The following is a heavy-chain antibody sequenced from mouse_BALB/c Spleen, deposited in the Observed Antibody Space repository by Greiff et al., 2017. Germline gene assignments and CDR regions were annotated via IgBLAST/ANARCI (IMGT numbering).Heavy chain of an antibody. CDR1: GFSLTSYG. D-gene: IGHD2-10*02. V-gene: IGHV2-9*02. CDR2: IWAGGST. Sequence: VKLMESGPGLVAPSQSLSITCTVSGFSLTSYGGHWVRQPPGKGLEWLGVIWAGGSTNYNSALMSRLSISKDNSKSQVFLKMNSLQTDDTAMYYCARGPPLVMDYWGQGTSVTVSS. CDR3: ARGPPLVMDY. J-gene: IGHJ4*01.